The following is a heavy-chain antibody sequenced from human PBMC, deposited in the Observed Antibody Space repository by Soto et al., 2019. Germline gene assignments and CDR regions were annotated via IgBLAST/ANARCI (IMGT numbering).Heavy chain of an antibody. CDR3: ATSYGSGSAHFDY. J-gene: IGHJ4*02. V-gene: IGHV1-69*02. CDR1: GGTFTSYT. D-gene: IGHD3-10*01. CDR2: IIPILRMA. Sequence: QVQLVQSVAEVKMPGSSVKVSCTATGGTFTSYTFSWVRQVPGQGLEWKGRIIPILRMADFAQKFQGRVTINADESTSTVYMKLSSLKSEDTAVYYCATSYGSGSAHFDYWGQGTLVTVS.